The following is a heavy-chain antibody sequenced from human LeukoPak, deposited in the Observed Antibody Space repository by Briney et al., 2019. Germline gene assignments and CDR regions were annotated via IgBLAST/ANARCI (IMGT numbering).Heavy chain of an antibody. D-gene: IGHD2/OR15-2a*01. Sequence: ASVTVSCKASGYTFTSYYMHWVRQAPGQGLEWMGVINLSGGTTNYAQKFRGRLTMTRDTSTSTVYMELSSLRSEDTALYYCARSDWWTFSDYGGQGTLVTVSS. CDR1: GYTFTSYY. CDR3: ARSDWWTFSDY. CDR2: INLSGGTT. V-gene: IGHV1-46*01. J-gene: IGHJ4*02.